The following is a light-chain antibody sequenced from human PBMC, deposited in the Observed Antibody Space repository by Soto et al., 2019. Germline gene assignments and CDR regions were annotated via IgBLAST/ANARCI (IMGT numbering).Light chain of an antibody. CDR3: TSYTNSDTWV. CDR1: SSDVGGYNY. Sequence: QSVLTQPASVSGSPGQSITLSCAGTSSDVGGYNYVSWYQQHPDKAPKLMIYEVINRPSGVSNRFSGSKSGNTASLTISGLQAEDEADYYCTSYTNSDTWVFGGGTKVTVL. J-gene: IGLJ3*02. V-gene: IGLV2-14*01. CDR2: EVI.